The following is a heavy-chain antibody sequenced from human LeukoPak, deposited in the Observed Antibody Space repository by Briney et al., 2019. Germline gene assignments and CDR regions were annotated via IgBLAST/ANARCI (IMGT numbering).Heavy chain of an antibody. D-gene: IGHD6-19*01. CDR2: ISYDGSNK. CDR1: GFTFSSYS. J-gene: IGHJ4*02. V-gene: IGHV3-30*03. Sequence: GGSLRLSCAASGFTFSSYSMNWVRQAPGKGLEWVALISYDGSNKYYADSVKGRFTISRDNSKNTLYLQMNSLRTEDTAVYYCARARSSGWSCGDYWGQGTLVTVSS. CDR3: ARARSSGWSCGDY.